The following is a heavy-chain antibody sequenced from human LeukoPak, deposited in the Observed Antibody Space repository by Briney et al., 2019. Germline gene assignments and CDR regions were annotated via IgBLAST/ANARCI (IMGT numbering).Heavy chain of an antibody. J-gene: IGHJ4*02. Sequence: TSETLSLTCTASGVSIRSQYWSWLRQPPGKELEWIGDIYYSGSTNYNPSLKRRVTISVDTSKNQFSLRLSSVTTAETAVYNNERYDSGSHFFVYWGQGTLVTVSS. CDR1: GVSIRSQY. CDR3: ERYDSGSHFFVY. CDR2: IYYSGST. D-gene: IGHD1-26*01. V-gene: IGHV4-59*11.